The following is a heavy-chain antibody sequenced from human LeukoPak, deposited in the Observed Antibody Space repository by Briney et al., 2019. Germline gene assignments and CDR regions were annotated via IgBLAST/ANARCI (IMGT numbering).Heavy chain of an antibody. J-gene: IGHJ5*02. CDR1: GYTFTCYY. CDR3: ARDGILGYCTNGVCHNWFDP. D-gene: IGHD2-8*01. CDR2: INPNSGGT. Sequence: GASVKVSCKASGYTFTCYYMHWVRQAPGQGLEWMGWINPNSGGTNYAQKFQGRVTMTRDTSISTAYMELSRLRSDDTAVYYRARDGILGYCTNGVCHNWFDPWGQGTLVAVSS. V-gene: IGHV1-2*02.